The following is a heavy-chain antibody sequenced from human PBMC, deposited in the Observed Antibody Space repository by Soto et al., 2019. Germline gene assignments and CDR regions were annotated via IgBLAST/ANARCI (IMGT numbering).Heavy chain of an antibody. J-gene: IGHJ4*02. V-gene: IGHV4-4*02. CDR1: GGSISSNNW. D-gene: IGHD1-26*01. CDR2: IFHSGST. CDR3: ARVYSGSYSDS. Sequence: SETLSLTCTVSGGSISSNNWWSWVRQPPGKGLEWIGEIFHSGSTYYSPSLKSRVTISVDKSKKYFSLNLTSVTAADTAVYYCARVYSGSYSDSWGPGTLVTVSS.